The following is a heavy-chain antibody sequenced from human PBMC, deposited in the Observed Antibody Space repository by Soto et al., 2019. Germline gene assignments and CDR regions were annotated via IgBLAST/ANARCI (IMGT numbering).Heavy chain of an antibody. D-gene: IGHD7-27*01. CDR3: ARGPSGDKVHY. J-gene: IGHJ4*02. CDR2: ISYSGSI. Sequence: PSETLSLTCTVSGGSISSYYWSWIRQSPEKGLEYIGYISYSGSINSNPSLKSRVTMSVDTSKNQFSLKLSSVTAADTAVYYCARGPSGDKVHYWGQGALVTVSS. V-gene: IGHV4-59*08. CDR1: GGSISSYY.